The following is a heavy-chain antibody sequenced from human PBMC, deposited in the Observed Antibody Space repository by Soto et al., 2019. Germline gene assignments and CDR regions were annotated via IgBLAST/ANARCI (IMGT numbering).Heavy chain of an antibody. CDR2: ISSSSSTI. CDR3: ARDTNHYPSDAFDI. J-gene: IGHJ3*02. D-gene: IGHD1-26*01. V-gene: IGHV3-48*02. CDR1: GFTFSSYS. Sequence: GSLRLSCAASGFTFSSYSMNWVRQAPGKGLEWVSYISSSSSTIYYADSVKGRFTISRDNAKNSLYLQMNSLRDEDTAVYYCARDTNHYPSDAFDIWGQGTMVTVSS.